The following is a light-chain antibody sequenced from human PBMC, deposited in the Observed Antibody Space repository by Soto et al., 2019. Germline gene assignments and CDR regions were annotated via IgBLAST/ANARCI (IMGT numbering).Light chain of an antibody. CDR1: QSISNW. CDR3: QQYNSYPWT. Sequence: DIQMTQSPSTSASVGDRVTITCRASQSISNWLAWYQQKPGKAPKLLIYKASNLESGVPSRFGGSGSGTEFTLTISSLQPDDFATYYCQQYNSYPWTFGQGTKVEIK. CDR2: KAS. V-gene: IGKV1-5*03. J-gene: IGKJ1*01.